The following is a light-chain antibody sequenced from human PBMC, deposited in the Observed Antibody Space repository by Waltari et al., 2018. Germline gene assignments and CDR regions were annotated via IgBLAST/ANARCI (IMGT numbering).Light chain of an antibody. CDR2: AAS. V-gene: IGKV3-15*01. J-gene: IGKJ2*01. Sequence: ETVMTQSAATLSVSPGERVTLSCRASQSVSSNVAWYQQRPGRAPRLLFYAASTRATGLAARFSGSGSGTQFTLTISSLQSEDFAVYFCQQYDNWPLTFGQGTKLEIK. CDR3: QQYDNWPLT. CDR1: QSVSSN.